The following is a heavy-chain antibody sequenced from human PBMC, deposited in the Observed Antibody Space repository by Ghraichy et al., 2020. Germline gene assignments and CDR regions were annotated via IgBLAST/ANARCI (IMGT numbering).Heavy chain of an antibody. V-gene: IGHV1-18*04. CDR3: ASRSSGWYQLDY. D-gene: IGHD6-19*01. CDR2: ISAYNGNT. J-gene: IGHJ4*02. CDR1: GYTFTSYG. Sequence: ASVKVTRKASGYTFTSYGISWVRQAPGQGLEWMGWISAYNGNTNYAQKLQGRVTMTTDTSTSTAYMELRSLRSDDTAVYYCASRSSGWYQLDYWGQGTLVTVSS.